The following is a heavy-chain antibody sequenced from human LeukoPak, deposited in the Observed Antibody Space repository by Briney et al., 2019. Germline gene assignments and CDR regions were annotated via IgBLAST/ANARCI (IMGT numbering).Heavy chain of an antibody. Sequence: SETLSLTCTVSGGSISSYYWNWIRQPPGQGLEWIGYIYYRGSTNYNPSLKSRVTISMDTSKNQFSLKLSSVTAADTAVYYCARSPDYYDSTGAYYYYFMDVWGKGTTVTISS. CDR1: GGSISSYY. D-gene: IGHD3-22*01. CDR3: ARSPDYYDSTGAYYYYFMDV. J-gene: IGHJ6*03. CDR2: IYYRGST. V-gene: IGHV4-59*01.